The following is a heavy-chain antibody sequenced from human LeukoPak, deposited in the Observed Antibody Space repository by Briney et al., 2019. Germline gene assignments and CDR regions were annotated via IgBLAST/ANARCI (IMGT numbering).Heavy chain of an antibody. Sequence: PSETLSLNCSVSGGSISSYWWSWIRQPAGKGLEFIGRIYTTGRTNYNPSLKSRVSMSVDTSKNKFSLELRSETAADTAVYFCARAGYTISSYRFDYWGQGALVTVSS. CDR2: IYTTGRT. J-gene: IGHJ4*02. V-gene: IGHV4-4*07. CDR1: GGSISSYW. D-gene: IGHD3-16*02. CDR3: ARAGYTISSYRFDY.